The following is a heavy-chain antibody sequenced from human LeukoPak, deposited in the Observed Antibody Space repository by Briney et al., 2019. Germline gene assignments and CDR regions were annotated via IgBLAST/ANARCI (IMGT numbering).Heavy chain of an antibody. Sequence: SETLSLTCTVSGGSISSYYWSWTRQPPGKGLEWIGYIYYSGSTNYNPSLKSRVTISVDTSKNQFSLKLSSVTAADTAVYYCARGGYSYGFGSYYYMDVWGKGTTVTISS. V-gene: IGHV4-59*01. CDR1: GGSISSYY. CDR3: ARGGYSYGFGSYYYMDV. CDR2: IYYSGST. J-gene: IGHJ6*03. D-gene: IGHD5-18*01.